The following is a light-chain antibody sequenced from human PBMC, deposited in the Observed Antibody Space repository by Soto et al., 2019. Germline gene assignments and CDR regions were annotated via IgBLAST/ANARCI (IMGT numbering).Light chain of an antibody. CDR3: QQYGTPLT. Sequence: EIVLTQSPATLSLSPGERATLSCRASQGVGKNYLAWYQQIPGLAPRLLIYDVSNTFTGIPDRFSGSGSGADFTLAISRLEAEDFAVYYCQQYGTPLTFGGGTKVEIK. CDR2: DVS. J-gene: IGKJ4*01. CDR1: QGVGKNY. V-gene: IGKV3D-20*01.